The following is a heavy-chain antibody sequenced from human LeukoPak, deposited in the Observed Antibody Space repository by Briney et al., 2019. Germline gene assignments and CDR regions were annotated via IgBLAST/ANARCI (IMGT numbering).Heavy chain of an antibody. CDR2: ISSSGSII. Sequence: PGGSLRLSCAASGFTFSSYEMNWVRQAPGKGLEWVSYISSSGSIIHYADSVKGRFTISRDNAKNSLYLQMNSLRAEDTAVYSCVGDATPQYNSGWVFFDYWGQGTLVTVSS. CDR3: VGDATPQYNSGWVFFDY. D-gene: IGHD6-19*01. J-gene: IGHJ4*02. V-gene: IGHV3-48*03. CDR1: GFTFSSYE.